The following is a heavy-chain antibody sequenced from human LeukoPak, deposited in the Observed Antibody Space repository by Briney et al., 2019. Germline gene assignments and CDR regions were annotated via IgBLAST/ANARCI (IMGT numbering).Heavy chain of an antibody. CDR1: GGSFSGYY. CDR3: ARGRGLRWNRGNSAFNY. D-gene: IGHD3-10*01. V-gene: IGHV4-34*01. Sequence: PSETLSLTCAVYGGSFSGYYWSWIRQPPGKGLEWIGEINHSGSTNYNPSLKSRVTISVDTSKNQFSLKLSSVTAADTAVYYCARGRGLRWNRGNSAFNYWGQGTLVTVSS. J-gene: IGHJ4*02. CDR2: INHSGST.